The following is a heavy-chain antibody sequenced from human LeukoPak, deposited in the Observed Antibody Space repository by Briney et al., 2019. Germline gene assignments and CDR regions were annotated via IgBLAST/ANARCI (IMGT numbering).Heavy chain of an antibody. CDR3: ARDLKMAYSSGRYSWGTGSSNDY. V-gene: IGHV1-18*01. J-gene: IGHJ4*02. Sequence: ASVKVSCKASGYTFTSYGISWVRQAPGQGLEWMGWISAYNGNTNYAQKLQGRVTMTTDTSTSTAYMELRSLRPDDTAVYYCARDLKMAYSSGRYSWGTGSSNDYWGQGTLVTVSS. CDR1: GYTFTSYG. D-gene: IGHD6-19*01. CDR2: ISAYNGNT.